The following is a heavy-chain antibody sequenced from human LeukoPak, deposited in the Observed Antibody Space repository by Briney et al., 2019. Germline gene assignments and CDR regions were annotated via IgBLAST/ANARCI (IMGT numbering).Heavy chain of an antibody. V-gene: IGHV4-30-4*08. CDR3: ARDPAPGRYYFDY. J-gene: IGHJ4*02. D-gene: IGHD3-10*01. CDR1: GGSISSGDYY. Sequence: PSETLSLTCTVSGGSISSGDYYWSWIRQPPGKGLEWIGYIYYSGSTYYNPSLKSRVTISVDTSKNQFSLKLSSVIAADTAVYYCARDPAPGRYYFDYWGQGTLVTVSS. CDR2: IYYSGST.